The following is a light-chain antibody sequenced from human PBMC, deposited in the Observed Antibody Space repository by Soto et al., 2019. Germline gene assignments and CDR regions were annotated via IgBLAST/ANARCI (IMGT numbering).Light chain of an antibody. J-gene: IGLJ2*01. V-gene: IGLV1-40*01. CDR3: QSYDDSLGGHVI. CDR1: SSYIGAGYD. Sequence: QSVLTQPPSVSGAPGQRVTISCTGSSSYIGAGYDVHWYQQLPGTAPKLLIYANTNRPSGVPDRFSGYKSDTSASLAITGLQAEDEADYYCQSYDDSLGGHVIFGGGTKLTVL. CDR2: ANT.